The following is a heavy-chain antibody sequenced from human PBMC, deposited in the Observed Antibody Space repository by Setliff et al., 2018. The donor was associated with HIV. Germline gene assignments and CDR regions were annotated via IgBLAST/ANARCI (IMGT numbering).Heavy chain of an antibody. CDR1: GYSISRGYY. D-gene: IGHD3-3*01. CDR2: IYHSGST. Sequence: LSLTCGVSGYSISRGYYWGWMRQPPGKGPEWIGTIYHSGSTYYNPSLKSRVTISVDTSQNQFSLKLTSVTAADTAVYYCARESASTIFGVVIPSWFDPWGQGILVTVSS. V-gene: IGHV4-38-2*02. J-gene: IGHJ5*02. CDR3: ARESASTIFGVVIPSWFDP.